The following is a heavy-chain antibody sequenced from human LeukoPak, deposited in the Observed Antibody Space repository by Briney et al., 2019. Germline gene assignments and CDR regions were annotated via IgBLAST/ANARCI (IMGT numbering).Heavy chain of an antibody. V-gene: IGHV3-11*01. J-gene: IGHJ4*02. CDR2: ISSSGSTI. CDR1: GFTFSDYY. CDR3: AREGTTVTTFLFDY. Sequence: GGSLRPSCAASGFTFSDYYMSWIRQAPGKGLEWVSYISSSGSTIYYADSVKGRFTISRDNAKNSLYLQMNSLRAEDTAVYYCAREGTTVTTFLFDYWGQGTLVTVSS. D-gene: IGHD4-17*01.